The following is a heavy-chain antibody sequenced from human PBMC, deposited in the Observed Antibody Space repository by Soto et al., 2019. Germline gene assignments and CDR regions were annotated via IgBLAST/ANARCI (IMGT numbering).Heavy chain of an antibody. V-gene: IGHV4-30-2*01. CDR2: IYHSGST. CDR3: ARDSEEYGIDFDY. J-gene: IGHJ4*02. Sequence: QLQLQESGSGLVKPSQTLSLTCAVSGGSISSGGSSWSWIRQPPGKGLEWMGYIYHSGSTYYNPYLKSRVIISVDMSKNQFSLKLSSVTAADTAVYYCARDSEEYGIDFDYWGQGTLVTVSS. D-gene: IGHD4-17*01. CDR1: GGSISSGGSS.